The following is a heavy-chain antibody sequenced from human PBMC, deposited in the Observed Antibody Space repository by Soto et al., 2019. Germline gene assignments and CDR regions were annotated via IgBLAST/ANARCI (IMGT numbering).Heavy chain of an antibody. CDR1: GFTFSSYG. CDR3: AKRLGDYFTRFYFDY. J-gene: IGHJ4*02. Sequence: GGSLRLSCAASGFTFSSYGMHWVRQAPGKGLEWVAVILYDGRNKYYADSVKGRFTISRDNTKNTLYLQMNSLRAEDTAVYYCAKRLGDYFTRFYFDYWGKGTLVTVSS. CDR2: ILYDGRNK. D-gene: IGHD4-17*01. V-gene: IGHV3-30*18.